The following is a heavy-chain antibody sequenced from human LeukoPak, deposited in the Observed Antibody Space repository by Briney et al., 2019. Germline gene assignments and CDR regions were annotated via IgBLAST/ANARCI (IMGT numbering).Heavy chain of an antibody. V-gene: IGHV4-59*01. CDR1: GGPIRRYY. Sequence: SETLCLTHTVSGGPIRRYYRSWMPQPPGKGLEWIGYIYYSGSTNYNPSLKSRVTISVDTSKNQFSLKLSSVTAADTAVYYCAADTVGPFDIWGQGTMVTVSS. D-gene: IGHD4-11*01. CDR2: IYYSGST. J-gene: IGHJ3*02. CDR3: AADTVGPFDI.